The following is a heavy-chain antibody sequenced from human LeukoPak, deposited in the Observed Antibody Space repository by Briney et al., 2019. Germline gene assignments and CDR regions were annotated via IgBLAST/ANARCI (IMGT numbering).Heavy chain of an antibody. CDR3: ATFEGAT. Sequence: PSETLSLTCAVYGGSFSSTPYYWAWIRRPPGKGLEWIGSISYSGSPYYTPSLKSRVTISVDPSKNQFSLKMSSVTAADTAVYHCATFEGATWGQGTLVTVSS. CDR2: ISYSGSP. V-gene: IGHV4-39*01. J-gene: IGHJ5*02. D-gene: IGHD4/OR15-4a*01. CDR1: GGSFSSTPYY.